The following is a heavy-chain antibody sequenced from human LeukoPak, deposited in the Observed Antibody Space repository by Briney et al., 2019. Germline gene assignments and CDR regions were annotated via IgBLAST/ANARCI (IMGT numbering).Heavy chain of an antibody. J-gene: IGHJ3*02. CDR3: TRTYSSGWYPSGAFDI. Sequence: GGSLRLSCAASGFTFSSYSMNWVRQAPGKGLEWVSSISSSSSTIYYADSVKGRFTISRDNAKNSLYLQMNSLRAEDTAVYYCTRTYSSGWYPSGAFDIWGQGTMVTVSS. D-gene: IGHD6-19*01. CDR1: GFTFSSYS. CDR2: ISSSSSTI. V-gene: IGHV3-48*01.